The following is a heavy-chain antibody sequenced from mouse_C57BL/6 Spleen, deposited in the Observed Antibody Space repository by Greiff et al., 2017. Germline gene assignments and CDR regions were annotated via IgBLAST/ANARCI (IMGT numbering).Heavy chain of an antibody. CDR1: GFSLTSYG. CDR2: IWGDGST. Sequence: VQGVESGPGLVAPSQSLSITCTASGFSLTSYGVSWVRQPPGKGLEWLGVIWGDGSTNYHSAHISRLSISKDNSKSQVFLKLNSLQTGDTATYYCAKPLRPGVVGVWGTGTTVTVSS. CDR3: AKPLRPGVVGV. D-gene: IGHD1-2*01. J-gene: IGHJ1*03. V-gene: IGHV2-3*01.